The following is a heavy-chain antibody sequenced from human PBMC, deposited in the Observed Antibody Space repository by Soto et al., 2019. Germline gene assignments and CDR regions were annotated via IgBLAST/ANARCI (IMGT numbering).Heavy chain of an antibody. CDR3: AKLYWNPRYFDY. J-gene: IGHJ4*02. CDR1: GFTFSSVA. Sequence: LRLSCAASGFTFSSVARAWVRQAPGKGLEWVSSITDSGGSTDYADSVKGRFTISRDNSRNTLYLQMNSLRADDTAVYYCAKLYWNPRYFDYWGQGTRVTVSS. V-gene: IGHV3-23*01. D-gene: IGHD1-1*01. CDR2: ITDSGGST.